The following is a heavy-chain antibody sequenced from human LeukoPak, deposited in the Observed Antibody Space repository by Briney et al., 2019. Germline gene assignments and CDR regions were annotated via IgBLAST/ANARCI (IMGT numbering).Heavy chain of an antibody. D-gene: IGHD6-19*01. Sequence: SVKVSCKASGYTFTGYYMHWVGQAPGKGVEGMGRINPNSGGTNYAQQFPGRVTMTRDASISTAYLELRRLRSDDPAVYYCAREPVAVAGTGLYYWGQGTLVTVSS. J-gene: IGHJ4*02. CDR2: INPNSGGT. CDR3: AREPVAVAGTGLYY. CDR1: GYTFTGYY. V-gene: IGHV1-2*06.